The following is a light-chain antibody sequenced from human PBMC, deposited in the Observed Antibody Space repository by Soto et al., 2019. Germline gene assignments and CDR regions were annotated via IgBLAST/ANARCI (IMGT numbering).Light chain of an antibody. CDR2: DAS. CDR1: QSVSSY. CDR3: QQRSKGIS. Sequence: EIVLTQSPAPLSLSPGERATLSCRVSQSVSSYLAWYQQKPVQAPRLLIYDASNRAPGIPARFSGSGSGTDFTRTISSLEPEDFAVYYCQQRSKGISFGPGTKVDIK. V-gene: IGKV3-11*01. J-gene: IGKJ3*01.